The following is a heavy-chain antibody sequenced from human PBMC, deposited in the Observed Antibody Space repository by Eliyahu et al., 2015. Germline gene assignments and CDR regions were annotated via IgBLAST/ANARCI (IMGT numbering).Heavy chain of an antibody. CDR3: TRDRTDY. Sequence: EVQLVESGGGLVQPGGSLRLSCAASGFSFSSYNMNWVRQAPGKGLEWVSYISMSSSTIQYADSVKGRFTISRDNXKNSLYLQLNSLTDEDTAVYFCTRDRTDYWGQGTLVTVSS. V-gene: IGHV3-48*02. CDR2: ISMSSSTI. J-gene: IGHJ4*02. CDR1: GFSFSSYN.